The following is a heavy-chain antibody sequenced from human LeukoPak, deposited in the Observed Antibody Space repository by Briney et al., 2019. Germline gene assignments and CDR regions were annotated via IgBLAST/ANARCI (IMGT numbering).Heavy chain of an antibody. CDR2: ISGDGSST. CDR3: ARAIAYYYDSSGRYYFDY. Sequence: GGSLRLSCAASGFTFTSYWMHWVRQAPGKRLVWVSRISGDGSSTIYADSVKGRFTISRDNAKDTLYLQMNSLRAEDTAVYYCARAIAYYYDSSGRYYFDYWGQGTLVTVSS. CDR1: GFTFTSYW. V-gene: IGHV3-74*01. J-gene: IGHJ4*02. D-gene: IGHD3-22*01.